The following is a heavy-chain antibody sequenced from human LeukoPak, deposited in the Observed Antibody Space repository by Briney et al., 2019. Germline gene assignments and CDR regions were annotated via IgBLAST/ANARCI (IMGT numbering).Heavy chain of an antibody. CDR2: IWYDGSNK. CDR1: GFTFSSYG. J-gene: IGHJ4*02. V-gene: IGHV3-33*01. CDR3: ARDRIYHYFDY. Sequence: GGSLRLSCAASGFTFSSYGMHWVRQAPGKGLEWVAVIWYDGSNKYYADSVKGRFTISRDNSKDTLYLQMSSLRAEDTAVYYCARDRIYHYFDYWGQGTLVTVSS. D-gene: IGHD5/OR15-5a*01.